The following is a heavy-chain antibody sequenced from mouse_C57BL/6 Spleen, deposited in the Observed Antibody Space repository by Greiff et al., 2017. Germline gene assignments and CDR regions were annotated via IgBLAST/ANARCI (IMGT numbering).Heavy chain of an antibody. V-gene: IGHV1-64*01. CDR3: TRVDTTLVWTYFDY. Sequence: QVQLQQPGAELVKPGASVKLSCKASGYTFTSYWMHWVQQRPGQGLEWIGMIHPNSGSTNYTEKFKSKATLTIDKSSSTAYLQLCSLTSEDSTIYYCTRVDTTLVWTYFDYWGQGTTLTVSS. CDR2: IHPNSGST. J-gene: IGHJ2*01. D-gene: IGHD1-1*01. CDR1: GYTFTSYW.